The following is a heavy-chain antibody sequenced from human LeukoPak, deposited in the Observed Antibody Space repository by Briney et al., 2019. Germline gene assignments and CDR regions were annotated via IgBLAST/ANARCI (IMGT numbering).Heavy chain of an antibody. CDR3: ARGTNLDY. D-gene: IGHD2-8*01. V-gene: IGHV3-7*01. CDR1: GLTFSSYW. Sequence: PGGSLRVSCGASGLTFSSYWMSWVRQAPGKGLEWVAYINQEGSQKYYVDSVKGRFTISRDNAKNSLYLQMNSLRAEDTAVYYCARGTNLDYWGQGALVTVSS. CDR2: INQEGSQK. J-gene: IGHJ4*02.